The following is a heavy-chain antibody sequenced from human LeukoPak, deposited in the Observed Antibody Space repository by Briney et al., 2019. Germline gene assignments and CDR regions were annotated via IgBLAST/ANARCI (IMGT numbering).Heavy chain of an antibody. CDR3: ARDSSGGSYYYGMDV. D-gene: IGHD1-26*01. Sequence: GRSLRLSCAASGFTFSNYGMHWVRQAPGNGLEWVAVIWFDGSYKYYADSVKGRFTISRDNSKNTLYLQMSSLRAEDTAVYFCARDSSGGSYYYGMDVWGQGTTVTVSS. J-gene: IGHJ6*02. CDR1: GFTFSNYG. V-gene: IGHV3-33*01. CDR2: IWFDGSYK.